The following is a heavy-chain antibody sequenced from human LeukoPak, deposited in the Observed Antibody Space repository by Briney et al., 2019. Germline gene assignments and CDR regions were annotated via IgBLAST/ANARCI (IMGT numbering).Heavy chain of an antibody. D-gene: IGHD3-10*01. V-gene: IGHV3-7*01. CDR1: GFTFDSHA. J-gene: IGHJ4*02. CDR2: IKQDGSEK. Sequence: GGSLRLSCEASGFTFDSHAMYWVRQAPGKGLEWVANIKQDGSEKYYVDSVKGRFTISRDNAKNSLYLQMNSLRAEDTAVYYCARSRVDYWGQGTLVTVSS. CDR3: ARSRVDY.